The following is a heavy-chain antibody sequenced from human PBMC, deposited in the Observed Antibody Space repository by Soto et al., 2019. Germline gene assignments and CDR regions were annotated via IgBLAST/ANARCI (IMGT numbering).Heavy chain of an antibody. D-gene: IGHD3-10*01. J-gene: IGHJ4*02. Sequence: DVQLLESGGGLVQPGGSLRLSCAASGFTFSSYAMSWVRQARGKGLEWVSGISSGGDNTNYADSVKGRFTISRDNFENTLYLQMNSLRGEDTAVYYCAKHPGGFYYGTETPRDHWGQGALVTVSS. CDR1: GFTFSSYA. CDR3: AKHPGGFYYGTETPRDH. V-gene: IGHV3-23*01. CDR2: ISSGGDNT.